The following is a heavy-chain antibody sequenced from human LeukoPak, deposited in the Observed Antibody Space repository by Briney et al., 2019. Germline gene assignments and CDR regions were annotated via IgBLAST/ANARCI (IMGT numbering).Heavy chain of an antibody. D-gene: IGHD3-22*01. V-gene: IGHV1-2*02. J-gene: IGHJ4*02. Sequence: GASVKVSCKASGYPFIGYYIHWVRQAPGQGLEWMGWINPNSGDIYYAQKFQGRVTMTRDTSITTAYMELSRLRSDDTAVYYCARAHPYFDSSGYHPGSFDYWGQGTLVTVSS. CDR2: INPNSGDI. CDR3: ARAHPYFDSSGYHPGSFDY. CDR1: GYPFIGYY.